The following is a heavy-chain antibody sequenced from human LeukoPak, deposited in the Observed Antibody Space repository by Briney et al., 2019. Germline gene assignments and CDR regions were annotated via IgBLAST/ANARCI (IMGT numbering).Heavy chain of an antibody. J-gene: IGHJ5*02. CDR3: ARGPTYYYGSGSPLNWFDP. D-gene: IGHD3-10*01. CDR1: GGSISSGSYY. Sequence: PSQTLSLTCTVSGGSISSGSYYWRWIRQPAGRGLEWIGRIYTSGSTNYNPSLKSRVTISVDTSKNQFSLKLSSVTAADTAVYYCARGPTYYYGSGSPLNWFDPWGQGTLVTVSS. CDR2: IYTSGST. V-gene: IGHV4-61*02.